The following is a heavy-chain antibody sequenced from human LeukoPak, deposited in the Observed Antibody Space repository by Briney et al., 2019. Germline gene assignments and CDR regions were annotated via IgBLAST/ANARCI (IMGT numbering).Heavy chain of an antibody. CDR3: AGVISDIVVVPAAISNWFDP. J-gene: IGHJ5*02. CDR2: INHSGST. D-gene: IGHD2-2*02. Sequence: SETLSLTCAVYGGSFSGYYWSWIRQPPGKGLEWIGEINHSGSTNYNPSLKSRVAISVDTSKNQFSLKLSSVTAADTAVYYCAGVISDIVVVPAAISNWFDPWGQGTRVTVSS. CDR1: GGSFSGYY. V-gene: IGHV4-34*01.